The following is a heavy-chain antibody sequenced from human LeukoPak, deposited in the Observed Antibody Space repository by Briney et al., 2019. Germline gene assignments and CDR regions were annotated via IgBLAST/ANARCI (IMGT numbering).Heavy chain of an antibody. Sequence: SETLSLTRAVYGXSFSGYYWSWIRQPPGKGLEWIGEINHSGSTNYNTSLKSRVTISVDTSKNQFSLKLSSVTAADTAVYYCARSRRVVVPAAMSRNYYYYGMDVWGRGTTVTVSS. J-gene: IGHJ6*02. D-gene: IGHD2-2*01. CDR1: GXSFSGYY. CDR3: ARSRRVVVPAAMSRNYYYYGMDV. CDR2: INHSGST. V-gene: IGHV4-34*01.